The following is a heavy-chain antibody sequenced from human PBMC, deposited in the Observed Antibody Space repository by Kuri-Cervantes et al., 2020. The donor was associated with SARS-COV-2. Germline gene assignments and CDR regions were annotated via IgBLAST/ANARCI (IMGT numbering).Heavy chain of an antibody. Sequence: GESLKISCAASGFTFSSYSMHWVRQASGKGLEWVGRIRSKANSYATAYAASVKGRFTTSRDDSKNTAYLQMNSLKTEDTAVYYCTSRTMDVWGQGTTVTVSS. CDR3: TSRTMDV. CDR2: IRSKANSYAT. CDR1: GFTFSSYS. V-gene: IGHV3-73*01. J-gene: IGHJ6*02.